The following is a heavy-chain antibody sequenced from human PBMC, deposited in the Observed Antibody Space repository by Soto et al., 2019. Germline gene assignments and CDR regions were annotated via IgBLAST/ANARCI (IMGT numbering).Heavy chain of an antibody. J-gene: IGHJ4*02. CDR1: GFTFATYT. CDR2: ITGSDGRT. V-gene: IGHV3-23*01. CDR3: AKNSAATIRVGFDY. Sequence: EVQLLESGGGLVQPGGSVRLSCAASGFTFATYTKSWVRQTPGKGLEWVSAITGSDGRTYYADSVKGRFTISRDNSKNTLYLQMNSLGAEDTAVYYCAKNSAATIRVGFDYWGQGTLVTVSS. D-gene: IGHD5-12*01.